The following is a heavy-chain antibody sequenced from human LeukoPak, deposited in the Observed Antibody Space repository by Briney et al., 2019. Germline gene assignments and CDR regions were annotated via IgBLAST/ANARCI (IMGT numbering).Heavy chain of an antibody. J-gene: IGHJ4*02. D-gene: IGHD6-13*01. CDR3: ASLYSSSQFDY. CDR1: GFTFSSYW. Sequence: GGSLRLSCAASGFTFSSYWMHWVRQAPGKVLVWVSRINGDGSSTSYADSVKGRFTISRDNAKNTLYLQMNSLRAEDTAVYYCASLYSSSQFDYWGQGTLVTVSS. V-gene: IGHV3-74*01. CDR2: INGDGSST.